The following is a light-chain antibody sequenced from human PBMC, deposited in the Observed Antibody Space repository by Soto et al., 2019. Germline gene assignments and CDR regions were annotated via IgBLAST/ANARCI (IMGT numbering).Light chain of an antibody. CDR3: QQYNNWPPYT. CDR2: GAS. V-gene: IGKV3-15*01. Sequence: EIVMTQSPATLSVSPGERATLSCRASQSVSSNLAWYQQKPGQAPRLLIYGASTRASGIPARFSGSGSGTEFTLTISSLQSEDFADYYCQQYNNWPPYTFGQGIKLEIK. J-gene: IGKJ2*01. CDR1: QSVSSN.